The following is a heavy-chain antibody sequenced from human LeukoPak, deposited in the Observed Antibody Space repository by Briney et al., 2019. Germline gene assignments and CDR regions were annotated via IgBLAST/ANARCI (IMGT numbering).Heavy chain of an antibody. Sequence: SGPTLVKPTQTLTLTCTFSGFSLSTFGVGVDWIRQPPGKALEWLALIYWNDDKRYSPSLKGRLTITKDTSKKQVVLTMTNMDPVDTASYYCAHSRSYLYYFDYWGQGTLVTVSS. D-gene: IGHD1-26*01. V-gene: IGHV2-5*01. J-gene: IGHJ4*02. CDR3: AHSRSYLYYFDY. CDR1: GFSLSTFGVG. CDR2: IYWNDDK.